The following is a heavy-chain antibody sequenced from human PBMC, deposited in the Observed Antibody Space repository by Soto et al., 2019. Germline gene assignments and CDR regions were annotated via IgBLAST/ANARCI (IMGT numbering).Heavy chain of an antibody. V-gene: IGHV3-48*02. J-gene: IGHJ4*02. CDR2: ISSSSSTI. D-gene: IGHD5-12*01. CDR3: ASSNRYSRYDWDDY. Sequence: LRLSCAASGFTFSSYSMNWVRQAPGKGLEWVSYISSSSSTIYYADSVKGRFTISRDNAKNSLYLQMNSLRDEDTAVYYCASSNRYSRYDWDDYWCPGTLVTLSS. CDR1: GFTFSSYS.